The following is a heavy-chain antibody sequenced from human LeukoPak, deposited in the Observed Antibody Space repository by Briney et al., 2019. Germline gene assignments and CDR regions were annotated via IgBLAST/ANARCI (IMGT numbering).Heavy chain of an antibody. CDR1: GGSISSSSYY. CDR2: IYYSGST. J-gene: IGHJ4*02. Sequence: SETLSLTCTVSGGSISSSSYYWGWIRQPPGKGLEWIVSIYYSGSTYYNPSIKSRVTISVDTSKNQFSLKLSSVTAEDTALYYCAKDKGPGIVGANADYWGQGTLVTVSS. CDR3: AKDKGPGIVGANADY. V-gene: IGHV4-39*07. D-gene: IGHD1-26*01.